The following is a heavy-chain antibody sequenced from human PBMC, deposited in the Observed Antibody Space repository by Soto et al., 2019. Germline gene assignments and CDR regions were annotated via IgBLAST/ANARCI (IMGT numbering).Heavy chain of an antibody. J-gene: IGHJ6*02. CDR1: GGTFSSYS. V-gene: IGHV1-69*13. CDR3: ARETPVVSYGMDV. Sequence: SVKVSCKASGGTFSSYSISWVRQAPVQGLEWMGGIIPIFGTANYAQKFQGRVTITADESTSTAYMELSSLRSEDTAVYYCARETPVVSYGMDVWGQGTTVTVSS. CDR2: IIPIFGTA. D-gene: IGHD2-2*01.